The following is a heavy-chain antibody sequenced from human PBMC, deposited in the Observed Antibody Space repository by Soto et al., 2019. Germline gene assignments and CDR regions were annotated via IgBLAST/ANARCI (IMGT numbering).Heavy chain of an antibody. CDR2: IIPNFGTA. Sequence: SVKVSCKASGGTFSSYAISWVRQAPGQGLEWMGGIIPNFGTANYAQKFQGRVTITADESTSTAYMELSSLRSEDTAVYYCAHSVVVVAATHPFFYYFDYWGQGTLVTVSS. J-gene: IGHJ4*02. D-gene: IGHD2-15*01. CDR1: GGTFSSYA. V-gene: IGHV1-69*13. CDR3: AHSVVVVAATHPFFYYFDY.